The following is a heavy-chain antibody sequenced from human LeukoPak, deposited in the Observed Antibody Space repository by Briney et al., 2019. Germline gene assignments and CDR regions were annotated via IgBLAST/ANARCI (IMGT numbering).Heavy chain of an antibody. D-gene: IGHD2-2*01. J-gene: IGHJ5*02. V-gene: IGHV1-18*01. CDR3: ARAVYCSSTSCYFVPFDP. CDR2: IGAYNGNT. Sequence: ASVKVSCKASGYTFTSYGISWVRQAPGQGLEWMGWIGAYNGNTNYAQKLQGRVTMTTDTSTSTAYMELRSLRSDDTAVCYCARAVYCSSTSCYFVPFDPWGQGTLVTVSS. CDR1: GYTFTSYG.